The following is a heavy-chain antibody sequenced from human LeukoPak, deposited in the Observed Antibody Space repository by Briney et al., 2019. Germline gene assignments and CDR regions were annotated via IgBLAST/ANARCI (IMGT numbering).Heavy chain of an antibody. CDR3: ARRDSSGWYYFDY. J-gene: IGHJ4*02. CDR1: GGSISGYY. V-gene: IGHV4-59*01. Sequence: SETLSLTCTVSGGSISGYYWSWIRQPPGKGLEWLGFISYSGSTSYNPSLKSRVTISVDTSKNQFSLNLRSVTAADTAVYYCARRDSSGWYYFDYWGQGTLATVSS. CDR2: ISYSGST. D-gene: IGHD6-19*01.